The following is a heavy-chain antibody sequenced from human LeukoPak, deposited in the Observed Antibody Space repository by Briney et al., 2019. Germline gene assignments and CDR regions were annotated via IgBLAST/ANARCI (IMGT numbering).Heavy chain of an antibody. V-gene: IGHV1-69*05. CDR2: IIPIFGTA. J-gene: IGHJ4*02. CDR1: GGTFSSYA. D-gene: IGHD3-3*01. CDR3: ARDHHDFWSGYKTSHYFDY. Sequence: GSSVKVSCKASGGTFSSYAISWVRQAPGQGLEWMGRIIPIFGTASYAQKFQGRVTITTDESTSTAYMELSSLRSEDTAVYYCARDHHDFWSGYKTSHYFDYWGQGTLVTVSS.